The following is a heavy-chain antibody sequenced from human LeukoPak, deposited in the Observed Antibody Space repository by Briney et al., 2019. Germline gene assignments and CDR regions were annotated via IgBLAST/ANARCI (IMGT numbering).Heavy chain of an antibody. Sequence: GGSLRLSCAASGFTVSSNYMSWVRQAPGKGLEWVSVIYSGGSTYYADSVKGRFTISRDNSKNTLYLQMDSLKTEDTAVYYCARGGDFGVPAPLGIDAFDIWGQGTMVTVSS. D-gene: IGHD2-2*01. CDR1: GFTVSSNY. J-gene: IGHJ3*02. CDR2: IYSGGST. V-gene: IGHV3-53*01. CDR3: ARGGDFGVPAPLGIDAFDI.